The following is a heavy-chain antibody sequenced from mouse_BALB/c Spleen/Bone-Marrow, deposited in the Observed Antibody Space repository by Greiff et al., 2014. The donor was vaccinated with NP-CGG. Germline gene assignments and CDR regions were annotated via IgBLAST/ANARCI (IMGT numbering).Heavy chain of an antibody. D-gene: IGHD2-3*01. V-gene: IGHV14-3*02. Sequence: EVQLQQSGAELVKPGASVKLSCTASGFNIKDTYMHWVKQRPEQRLEWIGRIDPANGNTKYDPKFQGKATITADTSSNTAHLHLSSLTSEDTAVYYCANDWFAYWGQGTLVTVSA. J-gene: IGHJ3*01. CDR2: IDPANGNT. CDR3: ANDWFAY. CDR1: GFNIKDTY.